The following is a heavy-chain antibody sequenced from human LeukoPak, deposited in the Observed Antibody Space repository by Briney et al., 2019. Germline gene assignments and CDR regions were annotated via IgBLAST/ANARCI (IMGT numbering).Heavy chain of an antibody. J-gene: IGHJ6*02. D-gene: IGHD2-2*01. CDR1: GGPISSYY. CDR2: IYYSGST. V-gene: IGHV4-59*01. CDR3: ARGHREAYCSSTSCHYYYYYGMDV. Sequence: PSETLSLTCTVSGGPISSYYWSWIRQPPGKGLEWIGYIYYSGSTNYNPSLKSRVTISVDTSKNQFSLKLSSVTAADTAVYYCARGHREAYCSSTSCHYYYYYGMDVWGQGTTVTVSS.